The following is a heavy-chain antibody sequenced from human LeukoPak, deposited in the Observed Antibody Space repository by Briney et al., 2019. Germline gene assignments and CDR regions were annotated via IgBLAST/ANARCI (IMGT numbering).Heavy chain of an antibody. J-gene: IGHJ5*02. CDR1: GFTFSSYS. CDR3: ARDLGYCSSTSCTNWFDP. V-gene: IGHV3-7*01. CDR2: IKQDGSEK. D-gene: IGHD2-2*01. Sequence: GRSLRLSCAASGFTFSSYSMNWVRQAPGKGLEWVTNIKQDGSEKYYVDSVKGRFTISRDNAKNSLYLQMNSLRAEDTAVYYCARDLGYCSSTSCTNWFDPWGQGTLVTVSS.